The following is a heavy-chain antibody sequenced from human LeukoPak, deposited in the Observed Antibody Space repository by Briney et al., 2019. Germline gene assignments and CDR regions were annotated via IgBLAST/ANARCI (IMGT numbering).Heavy chain of an antibody. CDR1: GYTFTGYY. V-gene: IGHV1-2*06. CDR3: ARGGQLWSEDY. Sequence: GASVKVSCKASGYTFTGYYVHWVRQAPGQGLEWMGRINPNSGDTNYAQKFQGRVTMTRDTSISTAYMELSSLRSEDTAVYYCARGGQLWSEDYWGQGTLVTVSS. CDR2: INPNSGDT. D-gene: IGHD5-18*01. J-gene: IGHJ4*02.